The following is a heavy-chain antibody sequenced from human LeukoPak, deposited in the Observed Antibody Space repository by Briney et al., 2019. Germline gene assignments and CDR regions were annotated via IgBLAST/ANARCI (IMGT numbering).Heavy chain of an antibody. D-gene: IGHD2-21*02. CDR2: IWFDGSNK. V-gene: IGHV3-33*01. CDR1: GFTFRSYG. Sequence: GGSLRLSCAASGFTFRSYGMHWVRQAPGKGLEWVAVIWFDGSNKYYADSVKGRFTISRDNSKNTLFLQMNSLRVEDAAVYYCARDATGGGDCFFDYWGQGTLVTVSS. CDR3: ARDATGGGDCFFDY. J-gene: IGHJ4*02.